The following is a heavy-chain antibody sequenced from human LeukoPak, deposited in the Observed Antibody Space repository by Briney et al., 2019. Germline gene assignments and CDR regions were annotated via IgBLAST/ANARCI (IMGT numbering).Heavy chain of an antibody. V-gene: IGHV4-30-4*08. CDR2: IYNSRSN. J-gene: IGHJ4*02. Sequence: SETLSLTCTVSGGSISSGDYYWSWIRQPPGKGLEWIVYIYNSRSNYYNPSHKSRVTISVDTSKNQSSVKLSSVTAADTAVYYCARGKGQWLAPDYWGEGTLVTVSS. CDR3: ARGKGQWLAPDY. D-gene: IGHD6-19*01. CDR1: GGSISSGDYY.